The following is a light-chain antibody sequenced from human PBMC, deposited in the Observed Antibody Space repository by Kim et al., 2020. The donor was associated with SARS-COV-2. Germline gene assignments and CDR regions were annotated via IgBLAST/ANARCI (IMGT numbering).Light chain of an antibody. V-gene: IGKV3-11*01. CDR3: QQRSNWLT. Sequence: SLSPGERDTLSCRASQSVGRYLAWYQHKPGQAPRLVIYDASNRATGIPARFSGYGSGTEFTLTISSLEPEDFAIYYCQQRSNWLTFGGGTKVDIK. CDR2: DAS. J-gene: IGKJ4*01. CDR1: QSVGRY.